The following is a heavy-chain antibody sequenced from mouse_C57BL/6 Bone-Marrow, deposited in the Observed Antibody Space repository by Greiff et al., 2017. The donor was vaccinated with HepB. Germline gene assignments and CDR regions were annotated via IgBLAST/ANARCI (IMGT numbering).Heavy chain of an antibody. D-gene: IGHD5-1*01. CDR1: GFTFTDHY. V-gene: IGHV7-3*01. CDR3: ARFSLPYPYAMDY. Sequence: EVQRVESGGGLVQPGGSLSLSCAASGFTFTDHYMSWVRQPPGKALEWLGFIRNKANGYTTEYSASVKGRFTISRDNSQSILYLQMNALRAEDSATYYCARFSLPYPYAMDYWGQGTSVTVSS. J-gene: IGHJ4*01. CDR2: IRNKANGYTT.